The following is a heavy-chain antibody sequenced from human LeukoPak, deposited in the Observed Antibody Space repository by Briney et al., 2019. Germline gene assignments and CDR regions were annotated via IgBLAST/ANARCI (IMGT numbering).Heavy chain of an antibody. CDR1: GFTFSSYE. CDR3: ARDLSGVTGYTYGRGIDY. Sequence: GGSLRLSCAASGFTFSSYEMNWVRQAPGKGLEWVANIKKDGSEKYYVDSVKGRFTISRDNAKTSLYLQMNSLRAEDTAVYYCARDLSGVTGYTYGRGIDYWGQGTLVTVSS. D-gene: IGHD5-18*01. V-gene: IGHV3-7*01. CDR2: IKKDGSEK. J-gene: IGHJ4*02.